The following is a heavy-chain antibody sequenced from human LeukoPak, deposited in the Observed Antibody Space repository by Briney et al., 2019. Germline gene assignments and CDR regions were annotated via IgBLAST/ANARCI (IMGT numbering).Heavy chain of an antibody. CDR3: ARDSLGYCSNGVSSMADN. CDR1: GYTFTDDF. D-gene: IGHD2-8*01. CDR2: INPNTGDT. V-gene: IGHV1-2*02. J-gene: IGHJ4*02. Sequence: GASVKVSCKASGYTFTDDFIHWVRQAPGQGLEWMGLINPNTGDTNYAQKLQDSVTMTRDTSISTAYMEMTSLRSEDPAVYFCARDSLGYCSNGVSSMADNWGQGTLVTVSS.